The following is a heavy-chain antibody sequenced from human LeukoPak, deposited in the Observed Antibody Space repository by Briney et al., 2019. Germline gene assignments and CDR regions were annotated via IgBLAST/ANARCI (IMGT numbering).Heavy chain of an antibody. D-gene: IGHD2-15*01. CDR2: ISYDGSNK. Sequence: SGGSLRLSCAASGFTFSSYAMHWVRQAPGKGLEWVAVISYDGSNKYYADSVKGRFTISRDNSKNTLYLQMNSLRAEDTAVYYCAREQAGGSPSGLDYWGQGTLVTVSS. CDR1: GFTFSSYA. J-gene: IGHJ4*02. V-gene: IGHV3-30-3*01. CDR3: AREQAGGSPSGLDY.